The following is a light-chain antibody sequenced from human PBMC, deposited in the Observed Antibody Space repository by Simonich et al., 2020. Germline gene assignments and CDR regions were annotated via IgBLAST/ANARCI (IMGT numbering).Light chain of an antibody. J-gene: IGKJ2*01. CDR1: QSVLYSSNNKNY. V-gene: IGKV4-1*01. CDR3: QQYYSTPYT. CDR2: WAS. Sequence: DIVMTQSPDSLAVSLGERATINCKSSQSVLYSSNNKNYLDWYKQKPGQPPTLLIYWASTRESGVPDRFSGSGSGTDFTLTISSLQAEDVAVYYCQQYYSTPYTFGQGTKLEIK.